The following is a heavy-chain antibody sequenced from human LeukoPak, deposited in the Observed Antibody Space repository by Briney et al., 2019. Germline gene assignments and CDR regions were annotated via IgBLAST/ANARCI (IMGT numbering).Heavy chain of an antibody. V-gene: IGHV1-3*01. CDR3: ARGGGSYFLGLDY. Sequence: GASVKVSCKASEYTFTSYAMHWVRQAPGQRLEWMGWINAGNGNTKYSQKFQGRVTITRDTSASTAYMELSSLRSEDTAVYYCARGGGSYFLGLDYWGQGTLVTVSS. CDR1: EYTFTSYA. CDR2: INAGNGNT. D-gene: IGHD1-26*01. J-gene: IGHJ4*02.